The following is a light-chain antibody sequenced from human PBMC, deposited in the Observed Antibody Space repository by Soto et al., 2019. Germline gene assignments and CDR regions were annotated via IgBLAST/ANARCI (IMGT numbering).Light chain of an antibody. CDR3: ETWDSNSWV. Sequence: QLVLTQSSSASASLGSSVKLTCTLSSGHSSYIIAWHQQQPGKAPRYLMKLEGSGSYNKGSGVPDRFSGSSSGADYYLTISNLQFEDEADYYCETWDSNSWVFGGGTKLTVL. J-gene: IGLJ3*02. CDR2: LEGSGSY. V-gene: IGLV4-60*02. CDR1: SGHSSYI.